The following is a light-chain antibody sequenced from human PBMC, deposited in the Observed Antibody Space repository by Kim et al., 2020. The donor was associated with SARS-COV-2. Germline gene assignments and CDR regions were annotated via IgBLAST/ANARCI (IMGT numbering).Light chain of an antibody. CDR1: QDISNY. Sequence: SASVGDRVSITCQASQDISNYLNWYQQKPEKAPKLLICDASNLETGVPSRFSGSGSGTDFTLNISSLQPEDVATYYCQQYDNFPRTFGQGTKLEI. CDR3: QQYDNFPRT. V-gene: IGKV1-33*01. CDR2: DAS. J-gene: IGKJ2*01.